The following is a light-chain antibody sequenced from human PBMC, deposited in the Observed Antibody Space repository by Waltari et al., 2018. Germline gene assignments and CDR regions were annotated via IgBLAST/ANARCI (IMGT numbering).Light chain of an antibody. Sequence: QSALTQPASVSGSPGQSITISCTGTYSDIGSYNFVSWYQQHPNKVPKLVLYEVSNRPSGVSNSFSGSKSGNTASLTISGLQAEDEAEYYCSSYTKSTTQVFGTGTKVTVL. CDR2: EVS. J-gene: IGLJ1*01. CDR1: YSDIGSYNF. V-gene: IGLV2-14*01. CDR3: SSYTKSTTQV.